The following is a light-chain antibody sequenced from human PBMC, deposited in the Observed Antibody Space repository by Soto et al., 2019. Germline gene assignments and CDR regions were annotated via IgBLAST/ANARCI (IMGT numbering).Light chain of an antibody. V-gene: IGKV3-15*01. CDR3: QQYNNWPWT. CDR1: QSVSRN. CDR2: GAS. Sequence: EIVMTQSPATLSVSPGERATLSCRASQSVSRNLGWYQQKAGQAPRLLIYGASTRATGITARFSGSGSGTEFTLTISSLQSEDFAVDYCQQYNNWPWTFVQGNKVEIK. J-gene: IGKJ1*01.